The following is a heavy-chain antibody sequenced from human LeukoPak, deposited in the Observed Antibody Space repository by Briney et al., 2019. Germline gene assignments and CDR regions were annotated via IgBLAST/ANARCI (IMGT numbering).Heavy chain of an antibody. D-gene: IGHD1-26*01. CDR1: GYSISTSYY. CDR3: ARGVWWYSGSYPTPIFDY. V-gene: IGHV4-38-2*02. Sequence: SETLSLTCTVSGYSISTSYYWGWIRQPPGKGLEWIGSIYHSGNTYYNPSLKSRVTISVDTSKNQFSLKLNSVTAADTAVYYCARGVWWYSGSYPTPIFDYWGQGTLVTVSS. CDR2: IYHSGNT. J-gene: IGHJ4*02.